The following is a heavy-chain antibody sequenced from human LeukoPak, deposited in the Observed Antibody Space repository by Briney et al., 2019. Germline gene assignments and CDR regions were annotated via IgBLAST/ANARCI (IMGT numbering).Heavy chain of an antibody. CDR2: IYYSGST. J-gene: IGHJ6*02. CDR3: ARDHGNRYYYYGMDV. CDR1: GGSISRRDYY. V-gene: IGHV4-30-4*01. D-gene: IGHD1-14*01. Sequence: SQTLSLTCTVSGGSISRRDYYWSWIRQPPGKGLEWIGYIYYSGSTYYNPSLKSRVTISVDTSKNQFSLRLSSVTAADTAVYYCARDHGNRYYYYGMDVWGQGTTVTVSS.